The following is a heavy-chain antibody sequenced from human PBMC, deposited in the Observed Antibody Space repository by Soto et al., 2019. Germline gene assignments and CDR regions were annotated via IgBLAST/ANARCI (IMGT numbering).Heavy chain of an antibody. CDR3: ARSPNTVTTFDY. CDR1: GGSISSGAYY. D-gene: IGHD4-17*01. V-gene: IGHV4-31*03. J-gene: IGHJ4*02. Sequence: SETLSLTCTVSGGSISSGAYYWSWIRQLPGKGLEWIGYIYYSGSTYCNPSLESRVTISVDTSKNQFSLNLSSVTAADTAVYYCARSPNTVTTFDYWGRGTLVTVSS. CDR2: IYYSGST.